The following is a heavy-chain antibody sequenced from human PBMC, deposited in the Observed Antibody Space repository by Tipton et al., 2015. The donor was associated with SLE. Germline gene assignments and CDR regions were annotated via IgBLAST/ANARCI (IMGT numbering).Heavy chain of an antibody. CDR1: GFTVSSNY. J-gene: IGHJ4*02. V-gene: IGHV3-11*01. CDR2: ISSSGGSI. CDR3: ARQFAGLRSIVETGWGGYSLNPYYFDY. Sequence: SLRLSCAASGFTVSSNYMSWVRQAPGKGLEWISYISSSGGSIYYADSVKGRFTISRDNAKRSLYLQMNSLRAEDTAVYYCARQFAGLRSIVETGWGGYSLNPYYFDYWGQGTLVTVSS. D-gene: IGHD3-3*01.